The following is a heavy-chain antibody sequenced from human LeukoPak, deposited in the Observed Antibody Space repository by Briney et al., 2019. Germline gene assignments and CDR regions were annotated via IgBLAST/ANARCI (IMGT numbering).Heavy chain of an antibody. J-gene: IGHJ6*02. CDR2: INHSGST. CDR3: ARCGGYYVSGMLDGMDV. Sequence: PSETLSLTCAVYVGSFSGYYWSWIRQPPGKGVEWIGEINHSGSTNYNLPPKSRVTISVDTSKNQYSLKLGSVTAADTAVYYCARCGGYYVSGMLDGMDVWGQGTTVTVSS. V-gene: IGHV4-34*01. D-gene: IGHD3-10*01. CDR1: VGSFSGYY.